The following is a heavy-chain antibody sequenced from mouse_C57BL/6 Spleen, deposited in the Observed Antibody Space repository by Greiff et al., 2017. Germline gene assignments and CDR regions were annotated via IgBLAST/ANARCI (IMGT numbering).Heavy chain of an antibody. CDR2: IDPEDGDT. V-gene: IGHV14-1*01. J-gene: IGHJ3*01. CDR1: GFNIKDYY. D-gene: IGHD1-1*01. Sequence: VQLQQSGAELVRPGASVKLSCTASGFNIKDYYMHWVKQRPEQGLEWIGRIDPEDGDTEYAPKFQGKATMTADTSSNTAYLQLSSLTSEDTAVYYCTICSGSSYPFFAYWGQGTLVTVAA. CDR3: TICSGSSYPFFAY.